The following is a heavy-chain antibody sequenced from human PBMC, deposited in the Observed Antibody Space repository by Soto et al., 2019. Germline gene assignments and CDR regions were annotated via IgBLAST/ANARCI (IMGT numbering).Heavy chain of an antibody. D-gene: IGHD4-17*01. V-gene: IGHV4-30-2*01. J-gene: IGHJ3*02. CDR1: DDSFSSGGYS. Sequence: SDTLSLTCAVSDDSFSSGGYSWSWIRQPPGKGLEWIGHISHNGNAYYNTSLKSRVTISVDRSENQLSLRLTSVTASDTAVYYCARTVKYGDYTRDAFYIWGQGTMVT. CDR2: ISHNGNA. CDR3: ARTVKYGDYTRDAFYI.